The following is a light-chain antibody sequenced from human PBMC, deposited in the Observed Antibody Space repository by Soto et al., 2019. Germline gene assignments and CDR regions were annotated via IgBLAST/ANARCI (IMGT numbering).Light chain of an antibody. Sequence: VLTQSPGTLSLSPGERATLSCRASQSISSSYLAWYQQKPGQAPRLFIYGASSRATGIPDRFSGSGSGTDFTLTISRLEPEDFAVYYCQKYGSSASWTFGPGTKVDIK. CDR1: QSISSSY. J-gene: IGKJ1*01. V-gene: IGKV3-20*01. CDR2: GAS. CDR3: QKYGSSASWT.